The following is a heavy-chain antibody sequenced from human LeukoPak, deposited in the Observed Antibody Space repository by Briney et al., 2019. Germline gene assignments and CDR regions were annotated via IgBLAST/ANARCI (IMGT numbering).Heavy chain of an antibody. CDR3: AGGGAVAGIRRGKFDY. J-gene: IGHJ4*02. V-gene: IGHV3-21*01. Sequence: PGGSLRLSCAASGFTFSSYSMNWVRQAPGKGLEWVSSISSSSSYIYYADSVKGRFTISRDNAKNSLYLQMNSLRAEDTAVYYCAGGGAVAGIRRGKFDYWGQGTLVTVSS. CDR1: GFTFSSYS. CDR2: ISSSSSYI. D-gene: IGHD6-19*01.